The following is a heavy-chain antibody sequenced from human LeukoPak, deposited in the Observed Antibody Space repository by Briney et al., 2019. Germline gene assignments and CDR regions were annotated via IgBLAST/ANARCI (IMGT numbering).Heavy chain of an antibody. CDR1: GDSVSSNSAA. Sequence: SQTLSLTCAISGDSVSSNSAAWNWIRQSPSRGLEWLGRTYYRSKWYNDYAVSVKSRITINPDTSKNQFSLQLNSVTPEDTAVYYCALVTSYYLLSCNWFDPWGQGTLVTVSS. J-gene: IGHJ5*02. CDR3: ALVTSYYLLSCNWFDP. CDR2: TYYRSKWYN. D-gene: IGHD2-2*01. V-gene: IGHV6-1*01.